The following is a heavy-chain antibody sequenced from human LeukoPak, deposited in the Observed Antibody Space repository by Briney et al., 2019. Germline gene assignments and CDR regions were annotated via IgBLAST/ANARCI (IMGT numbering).Heavy chain of an antibody. CDR1: GGSISSGGYS. CDR3: AGGSGYYSGGSCYSFYLDY. Sequence: SETLSLTCAVSGGSISSGGYSWSWIRQPPGKGLEWVGYIYHSGSTYYNPSLKSRVTISVDRSKNQLSLKLSSVTAADTAVYYCAGGSGYYSGGSCYSFYLDYWGQGTLVTVSS. D-gene: IGHD2-15*01. V-gene: IGHV4-30-2*01. CDR2: IYHSGST. J-gene: IGHJ4*02.